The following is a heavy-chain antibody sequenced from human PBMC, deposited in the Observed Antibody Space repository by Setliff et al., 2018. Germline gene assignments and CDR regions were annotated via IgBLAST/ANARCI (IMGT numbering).Heavy chain of an antibody. J-gene: IGHJ3*02. Sequence: GGSLRLSCAASGFTFSSYWMSWVRQAPGKGLEWVANIKQDGSEKYYVDSVKGRFTISRDNAKNSLYLQMNSLRAEDTAVYYCARDRLHYYDSSGSDAFDIWGQGTMVTVSS. CDR3: ARDRLHYYDSSGSDAFDI. CDR2: IKQDGSEK. D-gene: IGHD3-22*01. CDR1: GFTFSSYW. V-gene: IGHV3-7*01.